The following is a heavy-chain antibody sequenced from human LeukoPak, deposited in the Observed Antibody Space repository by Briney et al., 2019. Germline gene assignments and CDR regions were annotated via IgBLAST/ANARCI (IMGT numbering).Heavy chain of an antibody. CDR1: GFTFSDYY. V-gene: IGHV3-11*01. D-gene: IGHD4-17*01. CDR3: TTGDYGGNSNFDY. J-gene: IGHJ4*02. Sequence: GGSLRLSCAASGFTFSDYYMSWIRQAPGKGLEWVSYISSSGSTIYYADSVKGRFTISRDNAKNSLYLQMNSLKTEDTAVYYCTTGDYGGNSNFDYWGQGTLVTVSS. CDR2: ISSSGSTI.